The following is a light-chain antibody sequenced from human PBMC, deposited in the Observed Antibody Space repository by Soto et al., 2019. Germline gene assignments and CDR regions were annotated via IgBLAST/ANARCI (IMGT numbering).Light chain of an antibody. CDR1: QSVSSSY. CDR3: HQAGGSPRT. Sequence: EIVLTQSPGTLSLSTGERATLSCRASQSVSSSYLAWYQQKPGQAPRLLIYGASSRATGIPDRFRGSGAGTDFTLTISRPWPEALAVDHCHQAGGSPRTLGHGTKA. V-gene: IGKV3-20*01. J-gene: IGKJ1*01. CDR2: GAS.